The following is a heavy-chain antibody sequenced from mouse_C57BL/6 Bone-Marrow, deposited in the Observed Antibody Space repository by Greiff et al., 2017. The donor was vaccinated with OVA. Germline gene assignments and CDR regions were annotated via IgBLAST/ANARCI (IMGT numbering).Heavy chain of an antibody. D-gene: IGHD1-1*01. J-gene: IGHJ4*01. V-gene: IGHV5-9-1*02. CDR1: GFTFSSYA. Sequence: EVQVVESGAGLVKPGGSLKLSCAASGFTFSSYAMSWVRQTPEKRLEWVAYISSGGDYIYYADTVKGRFTISRDNARNTLYLQMSSLKSEDTAMYYCTRDPSSLYYYAMDYWGQGTSVTVSS. CDR3: TRDPSSLYYYAMDY. CDR2: ISSGGDYI.